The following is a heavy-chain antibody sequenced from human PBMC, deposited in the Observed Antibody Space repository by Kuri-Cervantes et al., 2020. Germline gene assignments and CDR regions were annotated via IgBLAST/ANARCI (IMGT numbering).Heavy chain of an antibody. CDR1: GFSLSTSGVG. CDR2: IYWDDDK. D-gene: IGHD6-13*01. V-gene: IGHV2-5*02. Sequence: SGPKLVNPTPTLTLTCTFSGFSLSTSGVGVGWIRQPPGKALEWLALIYWDDDKRYSPSLKSRLTITKDTSKNQVVLTMTNMDPVDTATYYCAHSLTWAAAGLNGFDPWGQGTLVTVSS. J-gene: IGHJ5*02. CDR3: AHSLTWAAAGLNGFDP.